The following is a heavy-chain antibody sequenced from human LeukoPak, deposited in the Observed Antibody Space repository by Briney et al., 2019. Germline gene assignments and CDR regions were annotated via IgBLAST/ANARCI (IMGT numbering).Heavy chain of an antibody. CDR3: ARSPGGKYYYGSGSTNMDV. D-gene: IGHD3-10*01. CDR2: INPSGGST. V-gene: IGHV1-46*01. Sequence: APVKVSCKASGYTFTSYYMHWVRQAPGQGLEWMGIINPSGGSTSYAQKFQGRVTMTRDMSTSTVYMELSSLRSEDTAVYYCARSPGGKYYYGSGSTNMDVWGKGTTVTVSS. CDR1: GYTFTSYY. J-gene: IGHJ6*03.